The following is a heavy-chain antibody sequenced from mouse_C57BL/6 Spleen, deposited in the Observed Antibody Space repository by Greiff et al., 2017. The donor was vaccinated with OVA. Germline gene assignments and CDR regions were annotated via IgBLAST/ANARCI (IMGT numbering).Heavy chain of an antibody. V-gene: IGHV5-4*01. CDR3: AREGYGNFDY. D-gene: IGHD2-10*02. CDR1: GFTFSSYA. CDR2: ISDGGSYT. Sequence: EVKLVESGGGLVKPGGSLKLSCAASGFTFSSYAMSWVRQTPEKRLEWVATISDGGSYTYYPDNVKGRFTISRDNAKNNLYLQMSHLKSEDTAMYYCAREGYGNFDYWGQGTTLTVSS. J-gene: IGHJ2*01.